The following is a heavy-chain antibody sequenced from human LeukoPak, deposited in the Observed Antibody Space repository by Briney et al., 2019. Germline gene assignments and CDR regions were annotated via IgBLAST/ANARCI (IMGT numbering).Heavy chain of an antibody. J-gene: IGHJ4*02. CDR3: ARHPTSGHDY. CDR1: GGSFSGYY. CDR2: INHSGST. Sequence: SETLSLTCAVYGGSFSGYYWSWIRQPPGKGLEWIGEINHSGSTNYNPSLKSRVTISVDTSKNQFSLKLSSVTAADTAVYYCARHPTSGHDYWGQGTLVTVSS. V-gene: IGHV4-34*01.